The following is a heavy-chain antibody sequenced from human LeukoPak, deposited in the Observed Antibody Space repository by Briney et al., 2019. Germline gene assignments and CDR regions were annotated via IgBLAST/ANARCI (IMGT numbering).Heavy chain of an antibody. CDR1: GYTFTGHY. V-gene: IGHV1-2*02. Sequence: PGASVKVSCKASGYTFTGHYTHWVRQAPGQGLEWMGWINPNSGGTNYAQKFHGRVTMTRDTSISTAYMELNRLKSDYTAVYYCALLAASGTDYWGQGTLVTVSS. CDR3: ALLAASGTDY. J-gene: IGHJ4*02. D-gene: IGHD6-13*01. CDR2: INPNSGGT.